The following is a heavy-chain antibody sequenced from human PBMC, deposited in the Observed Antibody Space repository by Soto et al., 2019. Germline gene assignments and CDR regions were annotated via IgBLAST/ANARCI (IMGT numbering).Heavy chain of an antibody. CDR1: GFTVSSNY. D-gene: IGHD3-10*01. V-gene: IGHV3-66*01. CDR2: IYSGGST. J-gene: IGHJ4*02. CDR3: ARDPKRGSGSYLFDY. Sequence: GGSLRLSCAASGFTVSSNYMSWVRQAPGKGLEWVSVIYSGGSTYYADSVKGRFTISRDNSKNTLYLQMNSLRAEDTAVYYCARDPKRGSGSYLFDYWGQGTLVTVSS.